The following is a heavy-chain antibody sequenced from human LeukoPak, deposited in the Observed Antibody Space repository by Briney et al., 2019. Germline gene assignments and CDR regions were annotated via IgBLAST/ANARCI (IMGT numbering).Heavy chain of an antibody. CDR2: ISGSGGST. D-gene: IGHD3-22*01. Sequence: GGSLRLSCAASGFTFSSYAMSWVRQAPGKGLEWVSAISGSGGSTYYADSVKGWFTISRDNSKNTLYLQMNSLRAEDTAVYYCAKLTRIYDSSGSFDYWGQGTLVTVSS. V-gene: IGHV3-23*01. CDR1: GFTFSSYA. CDR3: AKLTRIYDSSGSFDY. J-gene: IGHJ4*02.